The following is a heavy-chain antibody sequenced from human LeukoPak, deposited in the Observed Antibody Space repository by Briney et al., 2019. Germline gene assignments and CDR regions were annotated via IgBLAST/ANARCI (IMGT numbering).Heavy chain of an antibody. D-gene: IGHD5-18*01. CDR1: GFTFSSYS. Sequence: PGGSLRLSCAAPGFTFSSYSMNWVRQAPGKGLEWVSSISSSSSYIYYADSVKGRFTISRDNAKNSLYLQMNSLRAEDTAVYYCARDNGGRYSYGDYWGQGTLVTVSS. CDR3: ARDNGGRYSYGDY. J-gene: IGHJ4*02. CDR2: ISSSSSYI. V-gene: IGHV3-21*01.